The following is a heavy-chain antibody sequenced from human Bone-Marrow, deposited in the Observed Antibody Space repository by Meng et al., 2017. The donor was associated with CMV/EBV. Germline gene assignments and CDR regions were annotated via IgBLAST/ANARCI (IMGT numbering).Heavy chain of an antibody. J-gene: IGHJ5*02. Sequence: SETLSLTCTVSGGSINSNNYYWGWIRQPPGKGLEWIGSIYYSGDTYYNPSLKSRVTISKDTSKNQFSLKLSSVTAADTAVYYCARGAAAGTNWFDPWGQGTLVTVSS. CDR2: IYYSGDT. CDR1: GGSINSNNYY. V-gene: IGHV4-39*07. D-gene: IGHD6-13*01. CDR3: ARGAAAGTNWFDP.